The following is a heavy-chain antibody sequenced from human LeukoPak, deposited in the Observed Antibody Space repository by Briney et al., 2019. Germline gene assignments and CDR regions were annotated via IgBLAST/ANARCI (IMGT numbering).Heavy chain of an antibody. CDR3: ARARRRTMVRGVIIYGTTWFDP. CDR1: GGSFSGYY. CDR2: INHSGST. Sequence: SETLSLTCAVYGGSFSGYYWSWIRQPPGKGLEWIGEINHSGSTNYNPSLKSRVTTSVDTSKNQFSLKLSSVTAADTAVYYCARARRRTMVRGVIIYGTTWFDPWGQGTLVTVSS. V-gene: IGHV4-34*01. D-gene: IGHD3-10*01. J-gene: IGHJ5*02.